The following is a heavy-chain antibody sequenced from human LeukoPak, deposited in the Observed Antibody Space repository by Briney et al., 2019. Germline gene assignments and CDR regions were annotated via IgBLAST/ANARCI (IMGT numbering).Heavy chain of an antibody. D-gene: IGHD3-22*01. V-gene: IGHV4-34*01. J-gene: IGHJ4*02. CDR1: GGSFSGYY. CDR2: INHSGST. Sequence: SETLSLTCAVYGGSFSGYYWSWIRQPPGKGLEWIGEINHSGSTNYNPSLKSRVTISVDTSKNQFSLKLSSVTAADTAVYYCARLGGDYYDGSGYYTHDYWGQGTLVTVSS. CDR3: ARLGGDYYDGSGYYTHDY.